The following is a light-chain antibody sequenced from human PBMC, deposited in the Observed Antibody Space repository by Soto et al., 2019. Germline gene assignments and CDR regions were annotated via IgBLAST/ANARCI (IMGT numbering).Light chain of an antibody. Sequence: QSVLTQTPSVSGAPGQRITISCTGSSSNIGAGYDVHWYQQLPGTAPKLLIFGDSSRPSGVPDRFSDSKSGTSASLAITGLRSEDEADYYCQTYDSSLSMFVFGTGTKVTVL. CDR1: SSNIGAGYD. CDR3: QTYDSSLSMFV. V-gene: IGLV1-40*01. J-gene: IGLJ1*01. CDR2: GDS.